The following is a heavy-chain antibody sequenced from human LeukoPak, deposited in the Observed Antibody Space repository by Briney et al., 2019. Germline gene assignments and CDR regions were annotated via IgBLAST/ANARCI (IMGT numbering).Heavy chain of an antibody. CDR3: AGQYGDRAMEYYFDY. V-gene: IGHV3-21*01. Sequence: GGSLRLSCAASGFTFSSCSMNWVRQAPGKGLEWVSSISSSSSSYIYYADSVKGRFTISRDNAKNSLYLQMNSLRAEDTAVYYCAGQYGDRAMEYYFDYWGQGTLVTVSS. D-gene: IGHD4-17*01. J-gene: IGHJ4*02. CDR1: GFTFSSCS. CDR2: ISSSSSSYI.